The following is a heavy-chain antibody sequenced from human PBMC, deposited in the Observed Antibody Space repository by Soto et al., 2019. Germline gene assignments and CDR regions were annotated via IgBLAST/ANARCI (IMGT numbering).Heavy chain of an antibody. CDR1: DYTFTRNG. V-gene: IGHV1-18*01. Sequence: QVQLVQSGAEVKKPGASVKVSCKASDYTFTRNGISWVRQGPGQGLEWMGWISGYSGSTNYAQKFQGRVTMTTDTPTSTAYMELRSLRSDDTAVYYCATFYGSGWPRGHLDNWGQGTLVTVSS. J-gene: IGHJ4*02. CDR2: ISGYSGST. CDR3: ATFYGSGWPRGHLDN. D-gene: IGHD6-19*01.